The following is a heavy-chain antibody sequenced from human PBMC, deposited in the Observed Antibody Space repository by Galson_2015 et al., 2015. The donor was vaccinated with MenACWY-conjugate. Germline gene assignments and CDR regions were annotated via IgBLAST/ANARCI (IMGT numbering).Heavy chain of an antibody. CDR3: VRGTNDWKGVDS. CDR1: GFTFSTYW. CDR2: GNGDESTT. V-gene: IGHV3-74*01. J-gene: IGHJ4*02. D-gene: IGHD2-8*01. Sequence: SLRLSCAVSGFTFSTYWMHWVRQIPGKGLASVSCGNGDESTTDYAASVKGRFTISRDNAKKTLFLQMNRLRTEDTAVYYCVRGTNDWKGVDSWGQGPLVDVS.